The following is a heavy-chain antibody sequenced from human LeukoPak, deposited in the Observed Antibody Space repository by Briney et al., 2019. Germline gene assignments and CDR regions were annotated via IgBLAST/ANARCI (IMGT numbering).Heavy chain of an antibody. CDR2: VSKTGNT. D-gene: IGHD1-26*01. J-gene: IGHJ4*02. Sequence: PSETLSLTCTVSGASLTTHYWAWVRQPPGKGLEWIGFVSKTGNTNYNASLKSRVNISVDTSKNTLSLKLSSLTAADTAMYFCARRGAPSNFYYFDSWGQGTLVTVSS. V-gene: IGHV4-59*08. CDR3: ARRGAPSNFYYFDS. CDR1: GASLTTHY.